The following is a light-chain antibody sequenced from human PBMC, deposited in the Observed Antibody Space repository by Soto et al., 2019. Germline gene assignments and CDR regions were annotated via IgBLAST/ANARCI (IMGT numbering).Light chain of an antibody. J-gene: IGKJ1*01. CDR2: ATS. V-gene: IGKV1-39*01. CDR3: QQGYSTQWT. CDR1: QDIRSY. Sequence: DIQMTQSPSSLSASVGDRVSITCRASQDIRSYLNWYQQKPGKAPELLIYATSNLQSGVPPRFGASGSGTDFTLTISSLQPEDFATYYCQQGYSTQWTSGQGTKVDIK.